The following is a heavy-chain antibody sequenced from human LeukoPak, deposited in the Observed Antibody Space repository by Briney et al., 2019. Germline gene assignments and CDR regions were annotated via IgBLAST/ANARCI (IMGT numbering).Heavy chain of an antibody. Sequence: PGGSLRLSCAASGFTFSSCAMSWVRQAPGKGLEWVSTIIDSGNSIYYADSLKGRFTISRDNSKNTLYLQMNSLRAEDTAVFYCAKHRGSSGSSWFDYWGQGTLVTVSS. J-gene: IGHJ4*02. CDR3: AKHRGSSGSSWFDY. CDR2: IIDSGNSI. CDR1: GFTFSSCA. V-gene: IGHV3-23*01. D-gene: IGHD3-22*01.